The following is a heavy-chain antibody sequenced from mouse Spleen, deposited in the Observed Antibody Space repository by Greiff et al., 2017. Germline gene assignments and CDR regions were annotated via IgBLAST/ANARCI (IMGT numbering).Heavy chain of an antibody. Sequence: VQLQQSGAELVKPGASVKISCKASGYAFSSFWMNWVKQRPGQGLEWIGMIHPNSGSTNYNEKFKSKATLTVDKSSSTAYMQLSSLTSEDSAVYYCARGVFDYWGQGTTLTVSS. CDR1: GYAFSSFW. CDR3: ARGVFDY. CDR2: IHPNSGST. V-gene: IGHV1-64*01. J-gene: IGHJ2*01.